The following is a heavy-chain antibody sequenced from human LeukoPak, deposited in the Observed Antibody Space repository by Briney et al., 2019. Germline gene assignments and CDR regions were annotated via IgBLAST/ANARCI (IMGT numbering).Heavy chain of an antibody. Sequence: GGSLRLSCAASGFTFSSYEMNWVRQAPGKGLEWVSYISGSGSTIYSADSVKGRFTISRDNAKNSLYPQMNSLRAEDTAIYYCAREVGYCSSTSCRDAFDIWGQGTMVTVSS. J-gene: IGHJ3*02. CDR3: AREVGYCSSTSCRDAFDI. CDR1: GFTFSSYE. CDR2: ISGSGSTI. D-gene: IGHD2-2*01. V-gene: IGHV3-48*03.